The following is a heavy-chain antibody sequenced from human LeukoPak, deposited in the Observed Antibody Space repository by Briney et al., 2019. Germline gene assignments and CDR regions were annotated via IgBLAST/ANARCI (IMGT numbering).Heavy chain of an antibody. D-gene: IGHD3-10*01. J-gene: IGHJ5*02. CDR3: ARVYYYGSGRSWFDP. V-gene: IGHV3-20*01. CDR1: GFTFDVYG. CDR2: INWNGGST. Sequence: PGGSLRLSCAASGFTFDVYGMSWVRQAPGKGLECVSGINWNGGSTGYADSVKGRFTISRDNAKNSLYLQMNSLRAEDTALYHCARVYYYGSGRSWFDPWGQGTLVTVSS.